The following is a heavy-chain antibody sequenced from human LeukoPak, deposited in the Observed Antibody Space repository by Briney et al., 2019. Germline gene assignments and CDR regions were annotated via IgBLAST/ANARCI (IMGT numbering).Heavy chain of an antibody. CDR2: INRSGST. V-gene: IGHV4-34*01. CDR3: AVSAAALFDP. J-gene: IGHJ5*02. D-gene: IGHD6-6*01. Sequence: PSETLSLTCAIYGGSFNGYFWSWFRQPPGKGLEWIGEINRSGSTNYNSSLSLKSRVTISVDTSKNQFSLKLSSVTAADTAVYYCAVSAAALFDPWGQGTLVTVSS. CDR1: GGSFNGYF.